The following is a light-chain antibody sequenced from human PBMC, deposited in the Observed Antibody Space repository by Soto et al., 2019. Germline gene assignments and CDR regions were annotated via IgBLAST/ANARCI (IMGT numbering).Light chain of an antibody. CDR3: SSYKISSTAYI. Sequence: QSALTQPASVSGSPGQSITISCTGTSSDVGGYDYVSWYQQHPGKAPKLMIYDVSHRPSGVSNRFSGSKSGNTASLTISGLQAEDEGDYYCSSYKISSTAYIFGTGTKLTVL. V-gene: IGLV2-14*03. CDR1: SSDVGGYDY. CDR2: DVS. J-gene: IGLJ1*01.